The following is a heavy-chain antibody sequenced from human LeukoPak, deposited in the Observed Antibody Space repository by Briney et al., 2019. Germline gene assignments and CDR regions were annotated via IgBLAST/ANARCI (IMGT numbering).Heavy chain of an antibody. CDR3: AKDTVGATIDYYYYGMDV. Sequence: PGGSLRLSCAASGFTFDDYAMHWVRQAPGKGLEWVSLISGDGGSTYYADSVKGRFTISRDNSKNSLYLQMNSLRTEDTALYYCAKDTVGATIDYYYYGMDVWGQGTTVTVSS. J-gene: IGHJ6*02. D-gene: IGHD1-26*01. CDR2: ISGDGGST. CDR1: GFTFDDYA. V-gene: IGHV3-43*02.